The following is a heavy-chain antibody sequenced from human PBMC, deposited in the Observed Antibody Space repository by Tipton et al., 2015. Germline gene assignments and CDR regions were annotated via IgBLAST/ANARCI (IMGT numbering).Heavy chain of an antibody. CDR3: ARELN. CDR1: GFTFSSYV. D-gene: IGHD3-16*01. J-gene: IGHJ4*02. CDR2: IKQDGSEK. Sequence: SLRLSCAASGFTFSSYVMAWVRQTPGKGLEWVANIKQDGSEKYYVDSVKGRFAISRDNAKNSLYLQMNSLRAEDTAVYYCARELNWGQGTLVTVS. V-gene: IGHV3-7*01.